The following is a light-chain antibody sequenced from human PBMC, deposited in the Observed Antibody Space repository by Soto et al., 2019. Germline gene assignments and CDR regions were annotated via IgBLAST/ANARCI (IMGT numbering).Light chain of an antibody. CDR2: KAS. CDR1: QSISSW. V-gene: IGKV1-5*03. Sequence: DIQMTQSPSTLSASVGDRVTITCRASQSISSWLAWYQQKPGKAPKLLIYKASSLESGVPSRFSGRGSGTEFTLTISSLQADDFASYYCQHDNSLYTFGHGTKLEIK. CDR3: QHDNSLYT. J-gene: IGKJ2*01.